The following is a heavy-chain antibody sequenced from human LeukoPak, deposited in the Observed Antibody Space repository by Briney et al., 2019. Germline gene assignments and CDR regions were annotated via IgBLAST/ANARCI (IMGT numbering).Heavy chain of an antibody. V-gene: IGHV3-21*01. CDR3: AKGIQHLNY. CDR2: ISSSSSYI. J-gene: IGHJ4*02. D-gene: IGHD5-18*01. Sequence: PGGSLRLSCAASGFTFSSYSMNWVRQAPGKGLEWVSSISSSSSYIYYADSVKGRFTISRDNAKNTLFLQMNSLRAEDTAVYYCAKGIQHLNYWGQGTLVTVSS. CDR1: GFTFSSYS.